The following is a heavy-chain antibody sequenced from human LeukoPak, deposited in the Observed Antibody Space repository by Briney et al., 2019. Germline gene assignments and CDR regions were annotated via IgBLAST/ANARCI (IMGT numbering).Heavy chain of an antibody. CDR3: ARDREGGYSYGTFDY. Sequence: GGSLRLSCAASGFTFSSYSMNWVRQAPGKGLEWVSYISSSSSTIYYADSVKGRFTISGDNAKNSLYLQMNSLRAEDTAVYYCARDREGGYSYGTFDYWGQGTLVTVSS. J-gene: IGHJ4*02. D-gene: IGHD5-18*01. CDR2: ISSSSSTI. V-gene: IGHV3-48*04. CDR1: GFTFSSYS.